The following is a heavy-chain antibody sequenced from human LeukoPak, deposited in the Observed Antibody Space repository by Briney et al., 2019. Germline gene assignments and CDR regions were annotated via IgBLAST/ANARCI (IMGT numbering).Heavy chain of an antibody. D-gene: IGHD6-13*01. CDR1: GYSLTSFD. J-gene: IGHJ6*02. CDR3: ARGGSSSSYYNNYGMDV. CDR2: MNPRRGNT. V-gene: IGHV1-8*01. Sequence: ASVKVSCKASGYSLTSFDINWVRQGSGQGLEWMGWMNPRRGNTGYAPTFQGRVTITRDTSIDTAFMELSSLRPDDTAVYYCARGGSSSSYYNNYGMDVWGQGTTITVSS.